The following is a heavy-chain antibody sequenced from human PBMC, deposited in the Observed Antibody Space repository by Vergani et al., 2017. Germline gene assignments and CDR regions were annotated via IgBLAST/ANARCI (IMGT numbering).Heavy chain of an antibody. Sequence: QVQLVESGGGVVQPGTSLRLSCVVSGFALNRHAMYWVRQAPGKGLEWVVGISFDGTNEYYPDLVKGRFTISRDIAKNTLYLQVRSLRLEDTGVYHCVRDRGLCAGGRCYTEAWDYWGQGTHVTVSS. J-gene: IGHJ4*02. CDR1: GFALNRHA. D-gene: IGHD2-2*02. V-gene: IGHV3-30-3*01. CDR2: ISFDGTNE. CDR3: VRDRGLCAGGRCYTEAWDY.